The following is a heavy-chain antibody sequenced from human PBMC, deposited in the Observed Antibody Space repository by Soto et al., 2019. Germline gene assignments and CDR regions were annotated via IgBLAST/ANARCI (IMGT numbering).Heavy chain of an antibody. CDR1: GGSISISGYY. Sequence: QLQLQESGPGLVKPSETLSLTCTVSGGSISISGYYWVLIRQPPGKGLEWIASIYYSGSTYYNPPLKSRVTIYGDTSKNQFSLKLSSVTAADTAVYYCARELGYCSGGNCYSLNAFDIWGQGTMVTVSS. V-gene: IGHV4-39*01. CDR3: ARELGYCSGGNCYSLNAFDI. J-gene: IGHJ3*02. D-gene: IGHD2-15*01. CDR2: IYYSGST.